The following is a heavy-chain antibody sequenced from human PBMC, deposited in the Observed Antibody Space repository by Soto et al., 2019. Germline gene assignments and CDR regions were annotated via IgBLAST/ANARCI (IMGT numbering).Heavy chain of an antibody. D-gene: IGHD4-17*01. CDR1: GGTFSSYA. CDR3: ARAPRPVTQHAIYYFDY. Sequence: QVPLVQSGAEVKKPGSSVKVSCKASGGTFSSYAISWVRQAPGQGLEWMGGIIPIFGTANYAQKFQGRVTITADKSTSTAYMELSSLRAEDTAVYYCARAPRPVTQHAIYYFDYWGQGTLVTVSS. J-gene: IGHJ4*02. CDR2: IIPIFGTA. V-gene: IGHV1-69*06.